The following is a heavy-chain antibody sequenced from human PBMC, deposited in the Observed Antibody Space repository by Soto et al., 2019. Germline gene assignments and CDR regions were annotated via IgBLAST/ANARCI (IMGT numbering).Heavy chain of an antibody. CDR3: ARRGDGFFDY. J-gene: IGHJ4*02. CDR1: GGSISSYY. D-gene: IGHD3-16*01. Sequence: QVQLQESGPGLVKPSETLSLTCTVSGGSISSYYWSWIRQPPGKGLEWIGYIYYSGSTNYNPSLKSRVTISVDTSKNQFSLKLSSVTAADTAVYYCARRGDGFFDYWGQGTLVTVSS. CDR2: IYYSGST. V-gene: IGHV4-59*01.